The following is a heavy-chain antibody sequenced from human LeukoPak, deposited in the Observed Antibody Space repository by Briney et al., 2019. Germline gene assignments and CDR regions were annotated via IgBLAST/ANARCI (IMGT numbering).Heavy chain of an antibody. Sequence: SQTLSLTCTVSGGSISSGGYYWSWIRQHPGKGLEWIGYIYYSGSTYYNPSLKSRVTISVDTSKNKFSLKLSSLTAADTAGFYLGRGGTDYFDYWGQGTLVTVSS. CDR1: GGSISSGGYY. CDR2: IYYSGST. J-gene: IGHJ4*02. V-gene: IGHV4-31*03. CDR3: GRGGTDYFDY. D-gene: IGHD3-16*01.